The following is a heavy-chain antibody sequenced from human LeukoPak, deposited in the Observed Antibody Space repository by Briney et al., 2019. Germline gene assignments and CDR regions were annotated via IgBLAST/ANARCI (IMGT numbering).Heavy chain of an antibody. Sequence: GASVKVSCKASGGTFGSYAISWVRQAPGQGLEWMGGIIPIFGTANYAQKFQGRVTITTDESTSTAYMELSSLRSEDTAVYYCASGVFDWLLRYYYYMDVWGKGTTVTVSS. CDR3: ASGVFDWLLRYYYYMDV. V-gene: IGHV1-69*05. CDR2: IIPIFGTA. J-gene: IGHJ6*03. CDR1: GGTFGSYA. D-gene: IGHD3-9*01.